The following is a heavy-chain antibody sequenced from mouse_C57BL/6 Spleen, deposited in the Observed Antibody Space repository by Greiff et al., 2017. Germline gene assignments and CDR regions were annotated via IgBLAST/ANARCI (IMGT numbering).Heavy chain of an antibody. V-gene: IGHV1-7*01. CDR1: GYTFTSYW. CDR3: ARPLYSNFYYFDY. Sequence: QVQLQQSGAELAKPGASVKLSCKASGYTFTSYWMHWVKQRPGQGLEWIGYINPSSGYTKYNQKFKDKATLTADKSSSTAYMQLSSLTYEDSAVXYCARPLYSNFYYFDYWGEGTTLTDSS. J-gene: IGHJ2*01. CDR2: INPSSGYT. D-gene: IGHD2-5*01.